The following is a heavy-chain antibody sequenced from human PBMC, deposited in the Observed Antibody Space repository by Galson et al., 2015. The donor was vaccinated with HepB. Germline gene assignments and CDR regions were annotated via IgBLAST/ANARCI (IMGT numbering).Heavy chain of an antibody. CDR1: GYTFTSYY. J-gene: IGHJ6*02. V-gene: IGHV1-46*01. CDR3: ASTVAAPGGPYYYYGMDV. CDR2: INPSGGST. D-gene: IGHD6-19*01. Sequence: SVKVSCKASGYTFTSYYMHWVRQAPGQGLEWIGIINPSGGSTSYAQKFQGRVTMTRDTSTSTVYMELSSLRSEDTAVYYCASTVAAPGGPYYYYGMDVWGQGTTVTVSS.